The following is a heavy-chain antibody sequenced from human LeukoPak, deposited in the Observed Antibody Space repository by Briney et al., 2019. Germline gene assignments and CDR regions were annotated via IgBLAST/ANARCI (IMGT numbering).Heavy chain of an antibody. D-gene: IGHD6-13*01. CDR3: ARYSSSWYGVDY. J-gene: IGHJ4*02. V-gene: IGHV4-34*01. CDR1: GGSFSGYY. CDR2: INHSGST. Sequence: SETLSPTCAVYGGSFSGYYWSWIRQPPGKGLEWIGEINHSGSTNYNPSLKSRVTISVDTSKNQFSLKLSSVTAADTAVYYCARYSSSWYGVDYWGQGTLVTVSS.